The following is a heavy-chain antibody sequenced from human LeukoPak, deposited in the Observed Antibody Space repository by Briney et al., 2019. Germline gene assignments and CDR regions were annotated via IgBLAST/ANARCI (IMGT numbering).Heavy chain of an antibody. CDR3: AREKETLLSITMVRGLIRRHYYMDV. CDR1: GFTFSSYW. J-gene: IGHJ6*03. CDR2: IKQDGSEK. D-gene: IGHD3-10*01. V-gene: IGHV3-7*01. Sequence: GGSLRLSCAASGFTFSSYWMSWVRQAPGKGLEWVANIKQDGSEKYYVDSVKGRFTISRDNAKNSLYLQMNSLRAEDTAVYYCAREKETLLSITMVRGLIRRHYYMDVWGKGTTVTVSS.